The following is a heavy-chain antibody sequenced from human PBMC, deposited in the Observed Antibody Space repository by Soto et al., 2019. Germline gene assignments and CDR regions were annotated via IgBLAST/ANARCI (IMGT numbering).Heavy chain of an antibody. CDR1: GFTFSSYA. V-gene: IGHV3-23*01. Sequence: EVQLLESGGGLVQPGGSLRLSCAASGFTFSSYAMSWVRQAPGKGLEWVSAISGSGGSTYYADSVKGRFTISRDNSKNTRYLQMNSLRAEDTAVYYCAKGSGRITIFGVVMDLDYWGQGTLVTVSS. J-gene: IGHJ4*02. CDR3: AKGSGRITIFGVVMDLDY. D-gene: IGHD3-3*01. CDR2: ISGSGGST.